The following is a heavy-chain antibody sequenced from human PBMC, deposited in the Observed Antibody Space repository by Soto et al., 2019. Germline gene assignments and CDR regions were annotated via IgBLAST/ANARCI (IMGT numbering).Heavy chain of an antibody. D-gene: IGHD3-9*01. Sequence: SLRLSCAASGFSFSDFGMTWVRQAPGKGLEWVSTIHPEGTNTHYADSVKGRFTISRDNSKGTLYLEMNSLRAEDTAIYFCAKDPSTGSADFWGQGTLVTVSS. CDR2: IHPEGTNT. J-gene: IGHJ4*02. CDR3: AKDPSTGSADF. CDR1: GFSFSDFG. V-gene: IGHV3-23*01.